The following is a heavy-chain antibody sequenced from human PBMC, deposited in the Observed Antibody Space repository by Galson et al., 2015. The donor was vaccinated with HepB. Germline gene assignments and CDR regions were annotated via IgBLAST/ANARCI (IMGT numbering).Heavy chain of an antibody. J-gene: IGHJ4*02. D-gene: IGHD2-2*01. CDR1: GFTFSFYA. V-gene: IGHV3-23*01. CDR2: ISVTGGTT. Sequence: SLRLSCATSGFTFSFYAMAWVRQAPGKGLEWVSGISVTGGTTYYADSVKGRFTISRDDSKNALYLQVNSLRADDTAIYYCAKDSSSGGPSTTYFDYWGQGTLVTVSS. CDR3: AKDSSSGGPSTTYFDY.